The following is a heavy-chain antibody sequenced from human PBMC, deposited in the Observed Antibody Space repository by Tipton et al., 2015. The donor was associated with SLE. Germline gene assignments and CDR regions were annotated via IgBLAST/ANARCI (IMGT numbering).Heavy chain of an antibody. J-gene: IGHJ3*02. CDR2: LSDIGRT. V-gene: IGHV4-59*08. CDR3: ARQRDLDAFDI. Sequence: LRLSCTVSGGSINSDYWSWIRQPPGKGLEWIGYLSDIGRTNYKSSLRSRVTISVDTSRNQLSLKVTSVTAADTAVYYCARQRDLDAFDIWGQGTMVIVSS. CDR1: GGSINSDY.